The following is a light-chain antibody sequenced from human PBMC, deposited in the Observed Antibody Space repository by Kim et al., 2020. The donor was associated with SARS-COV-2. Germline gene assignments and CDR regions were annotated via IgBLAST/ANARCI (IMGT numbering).Light chain of an antibody. V-gene: IGLV1-47*01. CDR3: AAWDGSLSGVV. CDR1: SSNIGSNY. CDR2: RNN. Sequence: GQGVTISCSGSSSNIGSNYVYWYQQLPGTAPKLLIYRNNQRPSGVPDRFSGSKSGTSASLAISGLRSEDEADYYCAAWDGSLSGVVFGGGTQLTVL. J-gene: IGLJ2*01.